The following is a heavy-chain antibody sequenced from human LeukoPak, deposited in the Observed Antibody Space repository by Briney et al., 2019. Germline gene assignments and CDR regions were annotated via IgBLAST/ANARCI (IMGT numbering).Heavy chain of an antibody. Sequence: NPSETLSLTCTVSGGSISSSSYYWGWIRQPPGKGLEWIGSIYYSGSTYYNPSLKSRVTISVDTSKNQFSLKLSSVTAADTAVYYCARHGWGSGYDSSGYYPPDAFDIWGQGTMVTVSS. J-gene: IGHJ3*02. CDR2: IYYSGST. D-gene: IGHD3-22*01. CDR3: ARHGWGSGYDSSGYYPPDAFDI. V-gene: IGHV4-39*01. CDR1: GGSISSSSYY.